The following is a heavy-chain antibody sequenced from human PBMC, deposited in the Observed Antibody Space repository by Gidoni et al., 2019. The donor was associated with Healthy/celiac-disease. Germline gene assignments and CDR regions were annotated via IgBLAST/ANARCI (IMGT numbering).Heavy chain of an antibody. V-gene: IGHV1-2*02. Sequence: QVQLVQSGAEVKKPGASVTVSCKASGYTFTGTYMHWVRQAPGQGLEWMGWINPNSGGTNYAQKFQGRVTMTRDTSISTAYMELSRLRSDDTAVYYCARGGTEWALVGLNYFDYWGQGTLVTVSS. D-gene: IGHD3-3*01. CDR1: GYTFTGTY. CDR2: INPNSGGT. CDR3: ARGGTEWALVGLNYFDY. J-gene: IGHJ4*02.